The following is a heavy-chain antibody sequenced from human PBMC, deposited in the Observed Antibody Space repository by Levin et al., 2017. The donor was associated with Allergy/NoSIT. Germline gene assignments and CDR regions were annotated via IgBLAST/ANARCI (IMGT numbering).Heavy chain of an antibody. V-gene: IGHV3-11*05. CDR3: ARGRVPNDY. CDR1: GFIVSDSY. D-gene: IGHD3-10*01. J-gene: IGHJ4*02. CDR2: ISRGNSYT. Sequence: LKITCAASGFIVSDSYMSWIRQAPGKGLEWVSYISRGNSYTNYLDSVKGRFTISRDNAKNSLYLQMNSLRAEDTAIYYCARGRVPNDYWGQGTLVTVSS.